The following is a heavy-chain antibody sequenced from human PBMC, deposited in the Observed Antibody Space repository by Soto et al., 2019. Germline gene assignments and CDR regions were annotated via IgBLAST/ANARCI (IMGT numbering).Heavy chain of an antibody. Sequence: QVQLVQSGAEVKKPGASVKVSCKASGYTFTGYYMHWVRQAPGQGLEWMGWINPNSGGTNYAQKFQGWVTMTRDTSISTAYMELSRLRSDDTAVYYCARSPGGLIHRTPYDYWGQGTLVTVSS. V-gene: IGHV1-2*04. D-gene: IGHD3-16*01. J-gene: IGHJ4*02. CDR3: ARSPGGLIHRTPYDY. CDR2: INPNSGGT. CDR1: GYTFTGYY.